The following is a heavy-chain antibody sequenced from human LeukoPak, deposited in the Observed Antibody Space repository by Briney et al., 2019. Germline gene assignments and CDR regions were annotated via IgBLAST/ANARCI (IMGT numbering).Heavy chain of an antibody. Sequence: GRSLRLSCAASGFTFSSYAMHWVRQAPGKGLEWVAVISYDGSNKYYADSVKGRFTISRDNSKNTLYLQMNSLRAEDTAVYYCARHHESGMSDYWGQGTLVTVSS. CDR3: ARHHESGMSDY. V-gene: IGHV3-30-3*01. CDR1: GFTFSSYA. CDR2: ISYDGSNK. J-gene: IGHJ4*02. D-gene: IGHD3-10*01.